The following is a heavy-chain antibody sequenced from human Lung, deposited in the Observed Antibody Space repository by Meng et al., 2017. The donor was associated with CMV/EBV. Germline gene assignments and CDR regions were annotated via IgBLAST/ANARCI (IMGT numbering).Heavy chain of an antibody. J-gene: IGHJ4*02. Sequence: GLPFSSYGMHWVRQAPGKGLDWVALISYDGTHKYYADSVKGRFTILRDNAKNTLSLQMDSLRPDDAAVYFCAKDQSQALGAGRYFDSWGQGTLVTVSS. CDR2: ISYDGTHK. D-gene: IGHD3-16*01. V-gene: IGHV3-30*18. CDR1: GLPFSSYG. CDR3: AKDQSQALGAGRYFDS.